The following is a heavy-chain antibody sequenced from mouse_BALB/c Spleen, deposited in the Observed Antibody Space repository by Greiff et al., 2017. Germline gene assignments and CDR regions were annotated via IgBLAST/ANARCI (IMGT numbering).Heavy chain of an antibody. D-gene: IGHD2-4*01. Sequence: QVQLQQSGAELAKPGASVKMSCKASGYTFTSYWMHWVKQRPGQGLEWIGYINPSTGYTEYNQKFKDKATLTADKSSSTAYMQLSSLTSEDSAVYYCARRGYDYDVPPFDYWGQGTTLTVSS. CDR1: GYTFTSYW. CDR3: ARRGYDYDVPPFDY. CDR2: INPSTGYT. J-gene: IGHJ2*01. V-gene: IGHV1-7*01.